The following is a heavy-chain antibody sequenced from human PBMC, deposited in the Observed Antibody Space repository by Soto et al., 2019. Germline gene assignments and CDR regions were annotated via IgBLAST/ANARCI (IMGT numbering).Heavy chain of an antibody. J-gene: IGHJ5*02. CDR2: IYPGDSDT. CDR3: ARLQYYYDSSGYYLEGDWFDP. Sequence: GESLKISCKGSGYSFTSYLIGWVRQMPGKSLEWMGIIYPGDSDTRYSPSFQGQVTISADKSISTAYLQWSSLKASDTAMYYCARLQYYYDSSGYYLEGDWFDPWGQGTLVTVSS. D-gene: IGHD3-22*01. CDR1: GYSFTSYL. V-gene: IGHV5-51*01.